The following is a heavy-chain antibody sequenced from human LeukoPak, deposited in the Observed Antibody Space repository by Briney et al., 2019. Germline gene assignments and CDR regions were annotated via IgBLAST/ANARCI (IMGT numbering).Heavy chain of an antibody. CDR2: ISGSGSTI. V-gene: IGHV3-48*03. Sequence: GGSLRLSCAASGFTFSSYEMNWVRQAPGKGLECVSYISGSGSTIYYADSVKGRFTISRDNAKNSLYLQMNSLRAEDTAVYYCARDAMVYAKPVPFDYWGQGTLVTVSS. D-gene: IGHD2-8*01. CDR3: ARDAMVYAKPVPFDY. CDR1: GFTFSSYE. J-gene: IGHJ4*02.